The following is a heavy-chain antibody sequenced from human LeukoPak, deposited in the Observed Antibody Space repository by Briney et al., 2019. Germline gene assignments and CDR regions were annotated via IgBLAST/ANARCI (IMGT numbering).Heavy chain of an antibody. CDR2: IYHSGST. CDR3: AREYCSGGSCYFAGDYVSGRPSKGSKPLDI. J-gene: IGHJ3*02. Sequence: PSETLSLTCTVSGYSISSGYYWGWIRQPPGKGLEWIGSIYHSGSTYYNPSLKSRVTISVDTSKNQFSLKLSSVTAADTAVYYCAREYCSGGSCYFAGDYVSGRPSKGSKPLDIWGQGTMVTVSS. CDR1: GYSISSGYY. D-gene: IGHD2-15*01. V-gene: IGHV4-38-2*02.